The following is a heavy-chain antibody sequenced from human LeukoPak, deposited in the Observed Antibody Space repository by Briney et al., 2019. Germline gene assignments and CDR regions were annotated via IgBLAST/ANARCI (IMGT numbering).Heavy chain of an antibody. J-gene: IGHJ6*03. CDR1: GFTFSSYA. CDR2: ISGSGGST. V-gene: IGHV3-23*01. Sequence: GGSLRLSCAASGFTFSSYAMSWVRQAPGKGLEWVSAISGSGGSTYYADSVKGRFTISRDNSKNTLYLQMNSLRAEDTAVYYCAKPTTVEYYYYYYYMDVWGKGTTVTVSS. CDR3: AKPTTVEYYYYYYYMDV. D-gene: IGHD4-23*01.